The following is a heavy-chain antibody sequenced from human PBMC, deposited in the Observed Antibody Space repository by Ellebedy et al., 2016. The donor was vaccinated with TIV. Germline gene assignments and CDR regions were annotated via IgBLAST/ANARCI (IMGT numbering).Heavy chain of an antibody. J-gene: IGHJ4*02. Sequence: PGGSLRLSCAASGFTFSTYWMSWFRQAPGKGLEWVANIKQDGSEKYYVDSVKGRFTISRDNAKNSLYLQMNSLRAEDTAVYYCARDPGRIAADYWGQGTLVTVSS. CDR2: IKQDGSEK. CDR1: GFTFSTYW. D-gene: IGHD6-13*01. CDR3: ARDPGRIAADY. V-gene: IGHV3-7*01.